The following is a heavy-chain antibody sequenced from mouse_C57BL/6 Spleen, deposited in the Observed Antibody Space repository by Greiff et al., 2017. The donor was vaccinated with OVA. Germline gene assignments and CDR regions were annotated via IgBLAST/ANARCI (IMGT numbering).Heavy chain of an antibody. CDR2: IWWNDDK. CDR3: AQSNYDGLYYFDY. Sequence: QVQLKESGPGILQPSQTLSLTCSFSGFSLSTSNMGIGWIRQPSGKGLEWLAHIWWNDDKYYNPSLKSRLTISKDTSNHQVFLKITSVDTADTATYYCAQSNYDGLYYFDYWGQGTTLTVSS. J-gene: IGHJ2*01. CDR1: GFSLSTSNMG. V-gene: IGHV8-5*01. D-gene: IGHD2-1*01.